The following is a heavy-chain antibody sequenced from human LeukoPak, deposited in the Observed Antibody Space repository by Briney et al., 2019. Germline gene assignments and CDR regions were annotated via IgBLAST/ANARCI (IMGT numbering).Heavy chain of an antibody. D-gene: IGHD4-17*01. CDR1: GFTLSDYS. J-gene: IGHJ4*02. CDR3: ARGYGDSIHFDY. V-gene: IGHV3-11*06. CDR2: ISSTSSYT. Sequence: PGGSLRLSCAASGFTLSDYSMNWIRQAPGKGLEWVSYISSTSSYTNYADSVKGRFTISRDNAKNSLYLQMNSLRAEEAAVHYCARGYGDSIHFDYWGQGTLVTVSS.